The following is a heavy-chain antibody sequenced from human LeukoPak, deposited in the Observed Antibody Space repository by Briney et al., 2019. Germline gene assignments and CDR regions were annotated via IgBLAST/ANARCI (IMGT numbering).Heavy chain of an antibody. Sequence: SETLSLTCTVSGYSISSGYYWGWIRQPPGKGLEWIGSIYHSGSTYYNPSLKSRVTISVDTSKNQFSLKLSSVTAADTAVYYCARGFGNTAMVESNYFDYWGQGTLVTVSS. CDR2: IYHSGST. V-gene: IGHV4-38-2*02. D-gene: IGHD5-18*01. J-gene: IGHJ4*02. CDR1: GYSISSGYY. CDR3: ARGFGNTAMVESNYFDY.